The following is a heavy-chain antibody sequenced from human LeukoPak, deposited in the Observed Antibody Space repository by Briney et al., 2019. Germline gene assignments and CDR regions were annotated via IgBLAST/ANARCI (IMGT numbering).Heavy chain of an antibody. V-gene: IGHV3-9*01. Sequence: GGSLRLSCAASGFTFDDYAMHWVRQAPGKDLEWVSGISWNSGSIGYADSVKGRFTISRDNAKNSLYLQMNSLRAEDTALYYCAKGGFGVVMEVDYWGQGTLVTVSS. D-gene: IGHD3-3*01. CDR2: ISWNSGSI. CDR3: AKGGFGVVMEVDY. CDR1: GFTFDDYA. J-gene: IGHJ4*02.